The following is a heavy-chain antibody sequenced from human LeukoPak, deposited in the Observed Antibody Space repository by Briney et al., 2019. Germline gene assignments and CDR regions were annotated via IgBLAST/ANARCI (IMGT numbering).Heavy chain of an antibody. V-gene: IGHV4-4*02. D-gene: IGHD4-17*01. CDR1: GGSISSSNW. J-gene: IGHJ2*01. CDR3: ARDATTVTPYWYFDL. CDR2: IYHSGST. Sequence: SGTLSLTCAVSGGSISSSNWWSWVRQSPGKGLEWIGEIYHSGSTNYSPSLKSRVTISVDKSKNQFSLKLSSVTAADTAVYYCARDATTVTPYWYFDLWGRGTLVTVSS.